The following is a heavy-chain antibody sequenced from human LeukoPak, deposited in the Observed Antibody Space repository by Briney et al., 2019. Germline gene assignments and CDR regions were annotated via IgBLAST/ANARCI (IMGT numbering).Heavy chain of an antibody. CDR2: IVVGSGNT. CDR1: GFTFTSSA. Sequence: ASVKVSCKASGFTFTSSAMQWVRQARGQRLEWIGWIVVGSGNTNYAQKFQERVTITRDMSTSTAYMELSSLRSEDTAVYYCAAVSPRILNLVYFDYWGQGTLVTVFS. CDR3: AAVSPRILNLVYFDY. V-gene: IGHV1-58*02. D-gene: IGHD2-15*01. J-gene: IGHJ4*02.